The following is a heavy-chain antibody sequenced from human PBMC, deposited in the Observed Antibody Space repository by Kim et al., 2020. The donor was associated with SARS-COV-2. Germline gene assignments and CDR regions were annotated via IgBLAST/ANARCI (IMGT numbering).Heavy chain of an antibody. D-gene: IGHD1-26*01. CDR3: ARVKAYSGSYLYYFDY. J-gene: IGHJ4*02. CDR1: GYTFTSYA. Sequence: ASVKVSCKASGYTFTSYAMHWVRQAPGQRLEWMGWINAGNGNTKYSQKFQGRVTITRDTSASTAYMELSSLRSEDTAVYYCARVKAYSGSYLYYFDYWGQGTLVTVSS. V-gene: IGHV1-3*01. CDR2: INAGNGNT.